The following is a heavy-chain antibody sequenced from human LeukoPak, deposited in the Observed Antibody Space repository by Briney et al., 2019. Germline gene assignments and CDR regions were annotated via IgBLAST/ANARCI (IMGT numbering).Heavy chain of an antibody. CDR1: DYTFTSYG. Sequence: ASVKVSCKASDYTFTSYGISWVRQAPGQGLEWMGWISAYNGNTNYAQKLQGRVTMTADTSTSTAYMELRSLRSDDTAVYYCARAPPELRPLPFDYWGQGTLVTVSS. J-gene: IGHJ4*02. CDR3: ARAPPELRPLPFDY. V-gene: IGHV1-18*01. CDR2: ISAYNGNT. D-gene: IGHD1-7*01.